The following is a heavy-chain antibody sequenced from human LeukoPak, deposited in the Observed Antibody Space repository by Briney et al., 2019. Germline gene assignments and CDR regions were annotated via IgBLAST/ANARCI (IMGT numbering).Heavy chain of an antibody. Sequence: GGSLRLSCVASEFTFTTYWMSWVRQAPGKGLEWVANIKQDGSEKYYVDSVKGRFTISRDNAKNSPFLQMNSLRVEDTAVYYCARSGYCSGGTCYEDFDHWGQGTLVTVSS. V-gene: IGHV3-7*01. J-gene: IGHJ4*02. D-gene: IGHD2-15*01. CDR2: IKQDGSEK. CDR1: EFTFTTYW. CDR3: ARSGYCSGGTCYEDFDH.